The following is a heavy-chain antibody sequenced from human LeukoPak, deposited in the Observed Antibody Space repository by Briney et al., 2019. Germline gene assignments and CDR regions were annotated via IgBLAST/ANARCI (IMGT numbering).Heavy chain of an antibody. CDR3: ARARIGSGSYSAELFDY. CDR1: GYSISSGYY. J-gene: IGHJ4*01. V-gene: IGHV4-38-2*01. D-gene: IGHD3-10*01. CDR2: IYHSGST. Sequence: SETLSLTCAVSGYSISSGYYWGWIRQPPGKGLEWIGSIYHSGSTYYNPSLKSRVTISVDTSKNQFSLKLSSVTAADTAVYYCARARIGSGSYSAELFDYWGQEPWSPSPQ.